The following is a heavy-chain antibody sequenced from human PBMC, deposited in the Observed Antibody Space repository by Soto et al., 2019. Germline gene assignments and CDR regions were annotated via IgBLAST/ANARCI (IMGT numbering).Heavy chain of an antibody. CDR3: ATCSYGGYGGYAFDI. CDR1: GYSFTNYW. V-gene: IGHV5-51*01. CDR2: MHPGNSDT. D-gene: IGHD5-12*01. Sequence: PGESLKISCKGSGYSFTNYWIVWVRQMPGKGLEYVGLMHPGNSDTRYSPSFQGQVTISADKSITTAYLQWSSLKASDTAMYYCATCSYGGYGGYAFDIWGQGTMVTVSS. J-gene: IGHJ3*02.